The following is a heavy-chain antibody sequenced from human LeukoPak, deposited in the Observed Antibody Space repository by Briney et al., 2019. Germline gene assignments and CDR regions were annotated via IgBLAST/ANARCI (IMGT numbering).Heavy chain of an antibody. CDR3: ARAGNYYFEY. CDR1: ALSLASFC. J-gene: IGHJ4*02. V-gene: IGHV3-74*01. Sequence: GGPMRPARPGYALSLASFCIQWDRPPHGEVLVEVSRMNGDGSSIDYAASVKGRFTISRDNAKNTLYLQMNSLSAEDTAVYYCARAGNYYFEYWGQGTLVTVSS. CDR2: MNGDGSSI. D-gene: IGHD1-1*01.